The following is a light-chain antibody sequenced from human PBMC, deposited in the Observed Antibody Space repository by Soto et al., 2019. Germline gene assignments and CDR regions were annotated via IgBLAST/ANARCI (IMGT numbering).Light chain of an antibody. CDR1: QSISSY. CDR2: AAS. V-gene: IGKV1-39*01. CDR3: QQSYSTPL. Sequence: DIQMTQSPSSLSASVGDRVTITCRASQSISSYLNWYQQKPGKAPKVLIYAASSLQSGVPSRFSGSGSGTDFTLTISSLQPEDFATYYCQQSYSTPLFGGGTKVEIK. J-gene: IGKJ4*01.